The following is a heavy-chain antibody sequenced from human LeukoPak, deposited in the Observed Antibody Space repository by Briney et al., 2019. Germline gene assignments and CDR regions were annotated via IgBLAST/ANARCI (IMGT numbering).Heavy chain of an antibody. J-gene: IGHJ4*02. CDR2: INPNSGGT. D-gene: IGHD1-26*01. CDR1: GYTFTDYY. CDR3: ARNSGTYYTDY. V-gene: IGHV1-2*06. Sequence: ASVKVSCKASGYTFTDYYMHWVRQAPGQGLEWMGRINPNSGGTNYAQKFQGRVTMTRDTSISTAYMELSRLRSDDTAVYHCARNSGTYYTDYRGQGTLVTVSS.